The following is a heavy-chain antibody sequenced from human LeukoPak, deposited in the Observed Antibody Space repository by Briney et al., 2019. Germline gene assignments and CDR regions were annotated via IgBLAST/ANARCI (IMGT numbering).Heavy chain of an antibody. V-gene: IGHV1-2*02. CDR3: ARDGVAVAALTGMDV. J-gene: IGHJ6*02. CDR1: GYTFTGYY. CDR2: INPNSGGT. D-gene: IGHD6-19*01. Sequence: ASVKVSCKASGYTFTGYYMHWVRQAPGQGLEWMGWINPNSGGTNYAQKFQGRVTMTRDTSISTAYMELSRLRSDDTAVYYCARDGVAVAALTGMDVWGQGTTVTVSS.